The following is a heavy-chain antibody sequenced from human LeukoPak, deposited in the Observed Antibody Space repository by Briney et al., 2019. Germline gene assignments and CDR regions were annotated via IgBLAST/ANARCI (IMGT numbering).Heavy chain of an antibody. J-gene: IGHJ4*02. CDR3: ARGLGLRWQYFDY. V-gene: IGHV4-34*01. D-gene: IGHD4-23*01. CDR2: INHSGST. Sequence: SETLSLTCAVYGGSYSGYYWSWIRQPPGKGLEWIGEINHSGSTNYNPSLKSRVTISVDTSKNQFSLKLSSVTAADTAVYYCARGLGLRWQYFDYWGQGTLVTVSS. CDR1: GGSYSGYY.